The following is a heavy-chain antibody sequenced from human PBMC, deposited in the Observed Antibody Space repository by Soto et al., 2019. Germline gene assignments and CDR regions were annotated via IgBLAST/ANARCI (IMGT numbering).Heavy chain of an antibody. V-gene: IGHV4-61*01. Sequence: PSETLSLTCTVSGGSVSSGSYYWSWIRQPPGKGLEWIGYIYYSGSTNYNPSLKSRVTKSVDTSKKKNSLKLSSMTAADTAVYYCARGRRYYYGMDVWGQGTTVTVSS. CDR1: GGSVSSGSYY. CDR2: IYYSGST. J-gene: IGHJ6*02. CDR3: ARGRRYYYGMDV.